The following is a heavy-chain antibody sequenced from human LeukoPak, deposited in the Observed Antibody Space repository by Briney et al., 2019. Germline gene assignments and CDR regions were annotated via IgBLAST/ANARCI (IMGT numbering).Heavy chain of an antibody. D-gene: IGHD3-10*01. V-gene: IGHV3-21*01. CDR3: ARDMAQALWFGELYYGMDV. CDR1: GLSVSNNY. Sequence: GGSLRLSCVASGLSVSNNYMNWVRQAPGKGLEWVSSISSSSSYIYYADSVKGRFTISRDNAKNSLYLQMNSLRAEDTAVYYCARDMAQALWFGELYYGMDVWGQGTTVTVSS. J-gene: IGHJ6*02. CDR2: ISSSSSYI.